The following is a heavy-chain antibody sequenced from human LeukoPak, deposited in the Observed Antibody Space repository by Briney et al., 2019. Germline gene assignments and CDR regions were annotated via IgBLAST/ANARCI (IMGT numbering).Heavy chain of an antibody. Sequence: SETLSLTCTVSGGSISGYYWNWIWQPAGKGLEWIGRMYSSGSTSYNPSLTSRVTMSVDTSENQFSLNLNSVTAADTAFYYCARGRAYYDSSGFFNYWGQGILVTVSS. V-gene: IGHV4-4*07. CDR3: ARGRAYYDSSGFFNY. J-gene: IGHJ4*02. D-gene: IGHD3-22*01. CDR1: GGSISGYY. CDR2: MYSSGST.